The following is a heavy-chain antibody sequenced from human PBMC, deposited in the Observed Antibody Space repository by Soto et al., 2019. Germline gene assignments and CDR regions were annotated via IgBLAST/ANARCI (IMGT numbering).Heavy chain of an antibody. CDR2: IYHSGST. CDR3: ASEYYDSSYYYGMDV. CDR1: GGSISSGGYS. Sequence: SETLSLTCAVSGGSISSGGYSWSWIRQPPGKGLEWIGYIYHSGSTYYNPSLKSRVTISVDRSKNQFSLKLSSVTAADTAVYYCASEYYDSSYYYGMDVWGQGTTVTVSS. D-gene: IGHD3-22*01. V-gene: IGHV4-30-2*01. J-gene: IGHJ6*02.